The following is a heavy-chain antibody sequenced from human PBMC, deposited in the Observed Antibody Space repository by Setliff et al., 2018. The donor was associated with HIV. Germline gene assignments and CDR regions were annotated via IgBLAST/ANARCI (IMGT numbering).Heavy chain of an antibody. J-gene: IGHJ6*03. CDR3: ARERRWLEDHYYYMDV. V-gene: IGHV4-34*10. D-gene: IGHD5-18*01. Sequence: SETLSLTCAVYGGSFSDYYWTWIRQPPGKGLEWIGEIKHSGSTNYNPSLKSRITLSVDKSKNQFSLQLKSMTVADTAKYFCARERRWLEDHYYYMDVWGNGTTVTVSS. CDR1: GGSFSDYY. CDR2: IKHSGST.